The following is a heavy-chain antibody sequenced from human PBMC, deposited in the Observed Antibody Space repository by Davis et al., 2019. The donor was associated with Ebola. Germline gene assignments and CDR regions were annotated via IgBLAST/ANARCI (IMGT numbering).Heavy chain of an antibody. J-gene: IGHJ4*02. CDR1: GFTVSSNY. D-gene: IGHD2-15*01. CDR2: IYSGGST. CDR3: ARERCSGGSCYGLFDY. V-gene: IGHV3-53*01. Sequence: GESLKISCAASGFTVSSNYMSWVRQAPGKGLEWVSVIYSGGSTYYADSVKGRFTISRDNSKNTLYLQMNSLRAEDTAVYYCARERCSGGSCYGLFDYWGQGTLVTVSS.